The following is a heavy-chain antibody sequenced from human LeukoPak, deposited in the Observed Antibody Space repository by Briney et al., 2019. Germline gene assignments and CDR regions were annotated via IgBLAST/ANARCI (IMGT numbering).Heavy chain of an antibody. J-gene: IGHJ4*02. CDR3: TKAPLRSCSGAFCYPFDY. Sequence: GGSLRLSCAASGFTFSSYGMSWVRQTPGKGLEWVAATVGGRPDTYHADSVKGRFTVSRDDSRSTLFLQMNSLRVEDTAVYYCTKAPLRSCSGAFCYPFDYWGQGTLVTVSS. V-gene: IGHV3-23*01. CDR2: TVGGRPDT. D-gene: IGHD2-8*02. CDR1: GFTFSSYG.